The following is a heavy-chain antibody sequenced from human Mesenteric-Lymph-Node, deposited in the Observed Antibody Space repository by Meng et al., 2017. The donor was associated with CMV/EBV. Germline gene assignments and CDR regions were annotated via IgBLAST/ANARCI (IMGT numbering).Heavy chain of an antibody. D-gene: IGHD6-13*01. J-gene: IGHJ4*02. CDR2: IYRSGIT. CDR1: GGSISSSSW. V-gene: IGHV4-4*01. CDR3: ARKFESAGTFDY. Sequence: CAGSGGSISSSSWWSWVRQSPGKGLEWIGEIYRSGITNYNPSLKSRVTISLDKSKNQFSLNLNSVTAADTAVYFCARKFESAGTFDYWGQGTLVTVSS.